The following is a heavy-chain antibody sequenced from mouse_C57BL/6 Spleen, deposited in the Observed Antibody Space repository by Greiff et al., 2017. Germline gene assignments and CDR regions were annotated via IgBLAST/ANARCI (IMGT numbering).Heavy chain of an antibody. D-gene: IGHD6-1*01. CDR2: IYPGSGST. Sequence: QQLGAEFVKPGAPVKMSCKALGYTFTSSWITWVNQRPGQGLEWFGEIYPGSGSTNNNEKFKSKATLTVDTSSSTAYMQLSSLTSEDSAVYYCARRTLYSMDYWGQGTSVTVSS. CDR3: ARRTLYSMDY. CDR1: GYTFTSSW. V-gene: IGHV1-55*01. J-gene: IGHJ4*01.